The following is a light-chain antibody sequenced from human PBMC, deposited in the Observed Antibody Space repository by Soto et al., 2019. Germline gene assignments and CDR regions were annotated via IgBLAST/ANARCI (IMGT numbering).Light chain of an antibody. CDR3: QQYGSSPRT. V-gene: IGKV3-20*01. CDR1: QSVSSN. CDR2: GAS. Sequence: EIVMTQSRATLSVSPGERATLSCRASQSVSSNLAWYQHKPGQTPRLLIYGASRRATGIPDRFSGSGSGTDFTLTISSLEPEDFAVYYCQQYGSSPRTFGQGTKVDIK. J-gene: IGKJ1*01.